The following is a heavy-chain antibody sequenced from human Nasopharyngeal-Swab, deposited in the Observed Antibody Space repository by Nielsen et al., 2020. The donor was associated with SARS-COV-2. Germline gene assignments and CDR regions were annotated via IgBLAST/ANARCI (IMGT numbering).Heavy chain of an antibody. D-gene: IGHD4/OR15-4a*01. Sequence: WIRQPPGKGLEWIGEINHSGSTNYNPSLKSRVTTSVDTSKNQFSLKLSSVTAADTAVYYCARQPSMVHYYYYGMDVWGQGTTVTVSS. J-gene: IGHJ6*02. CDR3: ARQPSMVHYYYYGMDV. CDR2: INHSGST. V-gene: IGHV4-34*01.